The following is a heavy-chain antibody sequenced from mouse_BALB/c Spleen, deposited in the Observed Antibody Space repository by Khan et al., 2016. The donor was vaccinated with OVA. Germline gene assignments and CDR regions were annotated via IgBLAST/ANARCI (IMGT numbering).Heavy chain of an antibody. J-gene: IGHJ4*01. Sequence: QVQLKESGPGLVAPSQSLSITCTISGFSLTNYGVHWVRQPPGKGLEWLVVIWNDGRTTYNSALKSRLTISKDNSKSQDFLKMNSLQTDDTALYFYTRQPYYNNNIMDYWGQGTSVTVSS. CDR2: IWNDGRT. D-gene: IGHD2-5*01. CDR1: GFSLTNYG. V-gene: IGHV2-6-1*01. CDR3: TRQPYYNNNIMDY.